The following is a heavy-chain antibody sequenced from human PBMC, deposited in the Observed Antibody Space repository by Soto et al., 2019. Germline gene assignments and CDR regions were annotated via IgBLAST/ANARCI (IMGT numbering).Heavy chain of an antibody. CDR1: GFTFSSYA. J-gene: IGHJ6*02. CDR3: AKLDSGSYYVGPYGMDV. Sequence: GSLRLSCAASGFTFSSYAMSWVRQAPGKGLEWVSAISGSGGSTYYADSVKGRFTISRDNSKNTLYLQMNSLRAEDTAVYYCAKLDSGSYYVGPYGMDVWGQGTTVTVSS. CDR2: ISGSGGST. D-gene: IGHD1-26*01. V-gene: IGHV3-23*01.